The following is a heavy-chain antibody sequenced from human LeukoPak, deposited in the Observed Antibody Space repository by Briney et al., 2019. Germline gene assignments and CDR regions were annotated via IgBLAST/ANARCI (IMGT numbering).Heavy chain of an antibody. D-gene: IGHD3-3*01. V-gene: IGHV1-8*01. Sequence: ASVKVSCKASGYTFTSYDINWVRQATGQGLEWMGWMNPNSGNTGYAQKFQGRVTMTRNTSISTAYMELSSLRSEDTAVYYYARKIYGEVVRPITRFEPWGPGTLVTVSS. CDR1: GYTFTSYD. J-gene: IGHJ5*02. CDR3: ARKIYGEVVRPITRFEP. CDR2: MNPNSGNT.